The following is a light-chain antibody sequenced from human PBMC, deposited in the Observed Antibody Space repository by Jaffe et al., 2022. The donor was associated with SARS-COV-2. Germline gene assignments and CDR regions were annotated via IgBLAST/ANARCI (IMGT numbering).Light chain of an antibody. CDR3: QQYYDILT. Sequence: DIVLTQSPDSLAVSLGERATINCKSSQSVLYSSNKKNYLAWYQQKAGQPPKLLIYWASTRESGVPDRFSGSGSGTDFTLTISSLQAEDVAVYYCQQYYDILTFGPGTKVDIK. V-gene: IGKV4-1*01. J-gene: IGKJ3*01. CDR2: WAS. CDR1: QSVLYSSNKKNY.